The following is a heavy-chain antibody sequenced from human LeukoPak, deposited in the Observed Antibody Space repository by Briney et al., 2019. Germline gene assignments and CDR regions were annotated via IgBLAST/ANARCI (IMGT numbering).Heavy chain of an antibody. CDR3: ARHIGGGIEDMDV. D-gene: IGHD3-16*02. CDR1: GGSIGTYY. J-gene: IGHJ6*03. CDR2: IYVTGT. V-gene: IGHV4-59*08. Sequence: SETLSLTCTVSGGSIGTYYWSWIRQSPGKGLEWIGYIYVTGTRYNPYLQSRVTISVDTSRNQFFLKMSSVTAADTAVYYCARHIGGGIEDMDVWGKGTKVTVSS.